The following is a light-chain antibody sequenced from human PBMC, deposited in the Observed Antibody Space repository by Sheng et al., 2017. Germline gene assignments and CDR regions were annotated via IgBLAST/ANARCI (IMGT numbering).Light chain of an antibody. CDR3: QQGGA. V-gene: IGKV3-11*01. CDR2: DAS. Sequence: EIVMTQSPATLSVSPGERATLSCRASQSVNSYLAWYQQKPGQAPRLLIYDASNRATGIPARFSGSGSGTDFTLTISSLEPEDSAVYYCQQGGAFGQGTKVEIK. J-gene: IGKJ1*01. CDR1: QSVNSY.